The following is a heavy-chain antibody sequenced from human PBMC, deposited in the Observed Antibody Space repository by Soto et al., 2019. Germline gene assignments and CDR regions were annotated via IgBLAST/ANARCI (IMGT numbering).Heavy chain of an antibody. CDR2: INHSGST. J-gene: IGHJ4*02. CDR3: ARDKITGLFDY. Sequence: PSETLSRTCGVYGWSLSRYYWTWIRQPPGTGLEWIGEINHSGSTNYNPSLKSRVTISVDTSKNQFSLKLTSVTAADTAVYYCARDKITGLFDYWGQGTLVTVSS. V-gene: IGHV4-34*01. CDR1: GWSLSRYY. D-gene: IGHD2-8*02.